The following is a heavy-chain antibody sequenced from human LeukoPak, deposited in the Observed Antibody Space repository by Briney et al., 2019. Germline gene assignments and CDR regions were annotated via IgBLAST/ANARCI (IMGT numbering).Heavy chain of an antibody. J-gene: IGHJ4*02. CDR1: GASISSYY. Sequence: SETLSLTCSVAGASISSYYWGWIRQPPGKGLEWIGSIYYTGSTYYYPSLKSRVTISVDTSKNQFSLKLSSVTAADTAVYYCARGSFWYDSSGYYPFDYWGQGTLVTVSS. CDR2: IYYTGST. CDR3: ARGSFWYDSSGYYPFDY. D-gene: IGHD3-22*01. V-gene: IGHV4-59*01.